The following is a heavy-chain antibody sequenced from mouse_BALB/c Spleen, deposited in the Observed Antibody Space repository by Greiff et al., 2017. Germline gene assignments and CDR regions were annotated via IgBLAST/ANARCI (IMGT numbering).Heavy chain of an antibody. Sequence: EVKLVESGGGLVKPGGSLKLSCAASGFTFSSYTMPWVRQTPEKRLEWVATISSGGSYTYYPDSVKGRFTISRDNAKNTLYLQMSSLKSEDTAMYYCTRDQYGFYYFDYWGQGTTLTVSS. D-gene: IGHD2-10*02. CDR2: ISSGGSYT. V-gene: IGHV5-6-4*01. CDR1: GFTFSSYT. J-gene: IGHJ2*01. CDR3: TRDQYGFYYFDY.